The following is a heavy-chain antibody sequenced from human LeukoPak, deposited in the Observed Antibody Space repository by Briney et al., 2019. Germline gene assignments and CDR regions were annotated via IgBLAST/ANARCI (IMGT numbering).Heavy chain of an antibody. CDR3: TTMTSYYYDSSGYYSLNYFDY. Sequence: GGSPRLSCAASGFTFSNAWMNWVRQAPGKGLEWVGRIKSKTDGGTTDYAAPVKGRFTISRDDSKNTLYLQMNSLKTEDTAVYYCTTMTSYYYDSSGYYSLNYFDYWGQGTLVTVSS. CDR1: GFTFSNAW. J-gene: IGHJ4*02. V-gene: IGHV3-15*07. CDR2: IKSKTDGGTT. D-gene: IGHD3-22*01.